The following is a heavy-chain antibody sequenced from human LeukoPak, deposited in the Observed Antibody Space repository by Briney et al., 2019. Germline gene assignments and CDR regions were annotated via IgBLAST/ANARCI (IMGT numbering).Heavy chain of an antibody. CDR3: ARESSSGYYFRLFAFDI. Sequence: SVTDTFKASGYTFTGYYLHWVGPAPGQGLEWMGWINPNSGGTNYAQKFQGRVTMTMDTSISTAYMELSRLRSDDTAVYYCARESSSGYYFRLFAFDIWGQRTMVTVSS. CDR2: INPNSGGT. CDR1: GYTFTGYY. V-gene: IGHV1-2*02. D-gene: IGHD3-22*01. J-gene: IGHJ3*02.